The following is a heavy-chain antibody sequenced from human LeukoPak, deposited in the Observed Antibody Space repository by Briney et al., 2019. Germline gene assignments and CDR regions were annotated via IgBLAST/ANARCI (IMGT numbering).Heavy chain of an antibody. D-gene: IGHD3-3*01. CDR3: ATDPRTTVFGTFRYYYMDV. V-gene: IGHV1-2*02. CDR2: INPNSGGT. Sequence: ASVKVSCKASGYTFTGYYMHWLRQAPGQGLEWMGWINPNSGGTNYAQKFQGRVIMTRDTSISTAYMELSRLTSDDTAVYYCATDPRTTVFGTFRYYYMDVWGEGTTVAVSS. CDR1: GYTFTGYY. J-gene: IGHJ6*03.